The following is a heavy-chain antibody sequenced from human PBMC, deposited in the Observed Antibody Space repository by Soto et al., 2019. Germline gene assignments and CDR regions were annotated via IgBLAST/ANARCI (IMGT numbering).Heavy chain of an antibody. CDR2: IYYSGST. D-gene: IGHD6-13*01. Sequence: QLQLQESGPGLVKPSETLSLTCTVSGGSISSSSYYWGWIRQPPGKGLEWIGSIYYSGSTYYNPSLKSRVTISVDTSKNQFSLKLSSVTAADTAVYYCARANPRAPYSSSWYIWGQGTLVTVSS. V-gene: IGHV4-39*01. CDR3: ARANPRAPYSSSWYI. CDR1: GGSISSSSYY. J-gene: IGHJ4*02.